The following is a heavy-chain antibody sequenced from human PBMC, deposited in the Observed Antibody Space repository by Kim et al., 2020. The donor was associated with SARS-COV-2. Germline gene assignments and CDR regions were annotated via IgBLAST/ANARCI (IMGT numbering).Heavy chain of an antibody. Sequence: ASVKVSCKASGYTFTSYDINWVRQATGQGLEWMGWMNPNSGNTGYAQKFQGRVTMTRNTSISTAYMELSSLRSEDTAVYYCARGHLKSIVVVIALRPYYYYMDVGGKGTAVTVSS. CDR1: GYTFTSYD. V-gene: IGHV1-8*01. J-gene: IGHJ6*03. D-gene: IGHD2-21*01. CDR3: ARGHLKSIVVVIALRPYYYYMDV. CDR2: MNPNSGNT.